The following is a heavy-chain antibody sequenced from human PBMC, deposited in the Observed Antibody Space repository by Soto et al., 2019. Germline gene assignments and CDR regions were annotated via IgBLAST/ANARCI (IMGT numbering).Heavy chain of an antibody. CDR3: ARGGGGLDV. J-gene: IGHJ6*02. D-gene: IGHD3-10*01. V-gene: IGHV3-74*03. Sequence: GGSLRLSCAASGFSFSKYSMYWVRQAPGKGPIWMARINIDGSDRMYADSVRGRFTISRDNAMNTLYLQMNSLRPEDTAVYYCARGGGGLDVWGPGTTVTVSS. CDR1: GFSFSKYS. CDR2: INIDGSDR.